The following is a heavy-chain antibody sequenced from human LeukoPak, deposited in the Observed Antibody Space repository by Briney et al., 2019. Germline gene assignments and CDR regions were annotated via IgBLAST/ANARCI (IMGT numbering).Heavy chain of an antibody. J-gene: IGHJ4*02. D-gene: IGHD6-13*01. CDR2: ISGSGGST. CDR1: GFTFSNYA. Sequence: GGSLRLSCAASGFTFSNYAMSWARQAPGKGLEWVSAISGSGGSTYYADSVKGRFTISRDNSKNTLYLQMNSLRPDDMAVYYCAKGNGKAATGSVVDYWGQGTLVPVSS. CDR3: AKGNGKAATGSVVDY. V-gene: IGHV3-23*01.